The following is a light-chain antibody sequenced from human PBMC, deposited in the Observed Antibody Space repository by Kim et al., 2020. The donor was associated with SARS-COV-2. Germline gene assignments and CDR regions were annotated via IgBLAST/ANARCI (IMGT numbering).Light chain of an antibody. Sequence: ALGQTVRNTCQGDSLRIYYASWYQQKPGQAPVLVIYGKNNRPSGIPDRFSGSSSGNTASLTITGAQAEDEADYYCNSRDSSDNHVVFGGGTQLTVL. CDR3: NSRDSSDNHVV. V-gene: IGLV3-19*01. CDR2: GKN. J-gene: IGLJ2*01. CDR1: SLRIYY.